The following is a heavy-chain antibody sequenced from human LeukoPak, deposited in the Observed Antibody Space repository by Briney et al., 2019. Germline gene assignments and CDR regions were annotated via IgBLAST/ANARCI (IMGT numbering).Heavy chain of an antibody. V-gene: IGHV3-64D*06. J-gene: IGHJ3*01. CDR2: ISSNGDNT. D-gene: IGHD2-15*01. CDR3: TRDSALLGVAFDL. Sequence: GGSLRLSCSASGFPFNTYAIHWVRQAPGKGLEYVAGISSNGDNTDFADSAKGRFTISRDNSKSTLFLQVNSLRAEDTAVYFCTRDSALLGVAFDLWGQGTVVTVSS. CDR1: GFPFNTYA.